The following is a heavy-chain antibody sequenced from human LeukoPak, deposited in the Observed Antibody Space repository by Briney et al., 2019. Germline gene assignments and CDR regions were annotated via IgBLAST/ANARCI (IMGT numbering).Heavy chain of an antibody. V-gene: IGHV1-69*13. J-gene: IGHJ4*02. CDR3: ARGLYGGNSDYFDY. CDR2: IIPIFGTA. Sequence: SVTVSCTASGGTFSSYAISWVRQAPGQGLEWMGGIIPIFGTANYAQKFQGRVTITADESTSTAYMELSSLRSEDTAVYYCARGLYGGNSDYFDYWGQGTLVTVSS. CDR1: GGTFSSYA. D-gene: IGHD4-23*01.